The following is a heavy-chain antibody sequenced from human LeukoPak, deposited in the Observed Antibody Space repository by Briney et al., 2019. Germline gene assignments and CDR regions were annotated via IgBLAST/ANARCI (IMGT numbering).Heavy chain of an antibody. Sequence: GGSLRLSCAASGFTVSNNYMSWVRQAPGKGLEWVSVIYSGGNTYYADSVKGRFTISRDNSKNTLYLQMNSLRAEDTALYYCARGRVSVYSSSWYYGNWGQGTLVTVSS. CDR2: IYSGGNT. D-gene: IGHD6-13*01. CDR1: GFTVSNNY. V-gene: IGHV3-66*01. J-gene: IGHJ4*02. CDR3: ARGRVSVYSSSWYYGN.